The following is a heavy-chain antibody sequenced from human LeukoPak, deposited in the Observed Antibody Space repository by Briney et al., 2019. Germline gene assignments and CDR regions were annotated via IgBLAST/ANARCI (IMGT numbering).Heavy chain of an antibody. Sequence: SVKVSCKASGFTFTSSAVQWVRQARGQRLEWIGWIVVGSGNTNYTQKFQERVTITRDMSTSTAYMELSSLRSEDTAVYYCVADKVATSPKEYYYYYGMDVWGQGTTVTVSS. CDR3: VADKVATSPKEYYYYYGMDV. D-gene: IGHD5-12*01. CDR2: IVVGSGNT. CDR1: GFTFTSSA. V-gene: IGHV1-58*01. J-gene: IGHJ6*02.